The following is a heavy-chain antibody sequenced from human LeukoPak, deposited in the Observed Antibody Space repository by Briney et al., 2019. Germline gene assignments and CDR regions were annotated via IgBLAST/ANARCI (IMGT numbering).Heavy chain of an antibody. CDR2: MNPNSGNT. CDR3: ARIAAPGNRRLNF. CDR1: GYTFTTYD. Sequence: ASVKVSCKASGYTFTTYDINWVRQAAGQGLEWMGWMNPNSGNTGNAQKFQGRVTMTRDTSISTAYMELTSLTSEDTAVYFCARIAAPGNRRLNFWGQGTLVTVSS. J-gene: IGHJ4*02. D-gene: IGHD6-13*01. V-gene: IGHV1-8*01.